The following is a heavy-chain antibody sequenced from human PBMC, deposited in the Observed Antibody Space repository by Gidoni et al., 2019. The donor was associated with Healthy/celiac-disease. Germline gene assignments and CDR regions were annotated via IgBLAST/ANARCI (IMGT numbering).Heavy chain of an antibody. D-gene: IGHD1-1*01. CDR1: GFTFSSYA. V-gene: IGHV3-30-3*01. Sequence: QVQLVESGGGVVQPGRSLRLSCAASGFTFSSYALHWVRQAPGKGLAWGAVISYDGSNKYYADSVKGRFTISRDKSKNTLYLQMNSLRAEDTAVYYCARDLRTVPNDIYYYYGMDVWGQGTTVTVSS. CDR2: ISYDGSNK. CDR3: ARDLRTVPNDIYYYYGMDV. J-gene: IGHJ6*02.